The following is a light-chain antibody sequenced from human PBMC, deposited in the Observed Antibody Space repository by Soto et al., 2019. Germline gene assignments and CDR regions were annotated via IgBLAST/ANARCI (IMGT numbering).Light chain of an antibody. J-gene: IGKJ1*01. Sequence: EIVMPQSPATLSVSPGERATLSCRASQSVSSNLAWYQQKPGQAPRLLIYGASTRATGIPARFSGSGSGTEFTLTISSLQSEDFAVYYGQQYNNWPPETFGQGTKVEIK. CDR3: QQYNNWPPET. CDR1: QSVSSN. CDR2: GAS. V-gene: IGKV3-15*01.